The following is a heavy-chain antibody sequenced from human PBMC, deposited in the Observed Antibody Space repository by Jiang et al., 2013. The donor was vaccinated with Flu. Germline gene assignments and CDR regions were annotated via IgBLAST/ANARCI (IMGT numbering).Heavy chain of an antibody. J-gene: IGHJ3*02. CDR3: ARRHYTGTYGAFDI. V-gene: IGHV4-34*01. D-gene: IGHD1-1*01. Sequence: SETLSLTCAVYVGHSVVTTGTGSASPRKGLEWIGEINHSGSTNYNPSLKSRVTISVDRSKNQFSLKLSSVTAADTAVYYCARRHYTGTYGAFDIWGQGTMVTVSS. CDR2: INHSGST. CDR1: VGHSVVTT.